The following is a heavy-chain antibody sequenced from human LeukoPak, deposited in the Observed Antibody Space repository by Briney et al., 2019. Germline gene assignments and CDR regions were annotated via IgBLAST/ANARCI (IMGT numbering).Heavy chain of an antibody. CDR1: GGSISSYY. CDR2: IYYSGST. J-gene: IGHJ3*02. D-gene: IGHD3-22*01. CDR3: AREGKYYYDSSGTTGAFDI. Sequence: PSETLSLTCTVSGGSISSYYWSWIRQPPGKGLEWIGYIYYSGSTYYNPSLKSRVTISVDTSKNQFSLKLSSVTAADTAVYYCAREGKYYYDSSGTTGAFDIWGQGTMVTVSS. V-gene: IGHV4-59*12.